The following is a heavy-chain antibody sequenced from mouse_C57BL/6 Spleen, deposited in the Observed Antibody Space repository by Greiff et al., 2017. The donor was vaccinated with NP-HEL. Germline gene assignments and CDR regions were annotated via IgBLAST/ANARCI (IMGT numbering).Heavy chain of an antibody. CDR3: AKGYGSSRDYAMDY. Sequence: VQLQQPGAELVKPGASVKLSCKASGYTFTSYWMHWVKQRPGQGLEWIGMIHPNSGSTNYNEKFKSKATLTVDKSSSTAYMQLSSLTSEDSAVYYCAKGYGSSRDYAMDYWGQGTSVTVSS. V-gene: IGHV1-64*01. CDR2: IHPNSGST. J-gene: IGHJ4*01. CDR1: GYTFTSYW. D-gene: IGHD1-1*01.